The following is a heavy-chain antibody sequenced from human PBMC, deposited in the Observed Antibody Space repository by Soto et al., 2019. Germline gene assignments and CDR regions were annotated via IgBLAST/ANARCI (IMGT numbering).Heavy chain of an antibody. D-gene: IGHD3-3*01. V-gene: IGHV4-59*01. Sequence: QVQLQESGPGQVRPSETLSLSCTVSGGSISTYYWSWIRQPPGKGLGWIGYIYISGSSKSNPSLESRATLSVDTSKNQVSLNLKSVTAADTAVYYCAREGEWYLDSTTSWRGYFGYWGQGVLVTVSS. CDR3: AREGEWYLDSTTSWRGYFGY. CDR1: GGSISTYY. J-gene: IGHJ4*02. CDR2: IYISGSS.